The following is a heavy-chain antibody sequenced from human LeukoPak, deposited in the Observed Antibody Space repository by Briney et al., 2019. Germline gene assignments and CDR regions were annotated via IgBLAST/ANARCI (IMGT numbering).Heavy chain of an antibody. CDR3: ARVLSSGWYGLTYYFDY. CDR2: ISSSSSTI. D-gene: IGHD6-19*01. V-gene: IGHV3-48*01. J-gene: IGHJ4*02. CDR1: GFTFSSYS. Sequence: GGSLRLSCAASGFTFSSYSMNWDRQAPGKGLEWVSYISSSSSTIYYADSVKGRFTISRDNAKNSLYLQMNSLRAEDTAVYYCARVLSSGWYGLTYYFDYWGQGTLVTVSS.